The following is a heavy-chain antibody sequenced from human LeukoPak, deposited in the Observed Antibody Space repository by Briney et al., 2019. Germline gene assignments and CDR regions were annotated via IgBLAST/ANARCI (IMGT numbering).Heavy chain of an antibody. V-gene: IGHV3-7*03. J-gene: IGHJ3*02. CDR2: IKQDGSEK. CDR3: ARDAAWFGELLDAFDI. D-gene: IGHD3-10*01. CDR1: GFTFSSYW. Sequence: GGSLRLSCAASGFTFSSYWMRWVRQAPGKGLEGVANIKQDGSEKYYVDSVKGRFTISRDNAKNSLYLQMNSLRAEDTAVYYCARDAAWFGELLDAFDIWGQGTMVTVSS.